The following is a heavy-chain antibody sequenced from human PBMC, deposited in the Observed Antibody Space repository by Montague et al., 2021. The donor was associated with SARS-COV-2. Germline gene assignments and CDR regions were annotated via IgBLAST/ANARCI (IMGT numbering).Heavy chain of an antibody. CDR1: GGSISNSVYY. D-gene: IGHD2-15*01. V-gene: IGHV4-39*07. Sequence: SETLSLTCTVSGGSISNSVYYWGWVRQPPGKGLEWIGSIYYTGSTYYNPSLTSRVTMSVDTSKNQCSLKVNSVTAADTAVYYCARHYSATLPAVYWGQGTLVTVSS. J-gene: IGHJ4*02. CDR2: IYYTGST. CDR3: ARHYSATLPAVY.